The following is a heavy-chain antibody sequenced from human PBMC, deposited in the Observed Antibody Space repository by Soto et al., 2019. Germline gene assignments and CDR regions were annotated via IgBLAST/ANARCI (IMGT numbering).Heavy chain of an antibody. J-gene: IGHJ4*02. V-gene: IGHV4-59*01. CDR2: IYYSGST. Sequence: SETLSLTCTVSGGSISSYYWSWIRQPPGKGLEWIGYIYYSGSTNYNPSLQSRVTISVDTSKNQFSLKLSSVTAADTAVYYCARVGYSYGVDYWGQGTLVTVSS. CDR3: ARVGYSYGVDY. CDR1: GGSISSYY. D-gene: IGHD5-18*01.